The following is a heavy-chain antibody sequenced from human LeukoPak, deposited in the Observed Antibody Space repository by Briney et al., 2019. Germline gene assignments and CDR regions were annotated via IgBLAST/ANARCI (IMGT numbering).Heavy chain of an antibody. J-gene: IGHJ3*02. CDR3: AREPNGFDI. Sequence: ASVKVSCKASGYTFTAYFIYWARQAPGQGLECMGWINPNSGDTNYAQNFQGRVTMTRDTSINTAYMDLSRLRSDDTAVYYCAREPNGFDIWGQGTMVTVSS. V-gene: IGHV1-2*02. CDR2: INPNSGDT. CDR1: GYTFTAYF.